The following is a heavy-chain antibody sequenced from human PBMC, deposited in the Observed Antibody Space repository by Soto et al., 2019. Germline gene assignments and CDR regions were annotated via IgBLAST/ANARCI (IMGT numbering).Heavy chain of an antibody. CDR2: IYYRGST. V-gene: IGHV4-39*01. J-gene: IGHJ4*02. CDR3: ARRGSSSWYGY. Sequence: SETLSLTCTVSGGSISSSSYYWGWIRQPPGKGLEWIGSIYYRGSTYYNPSLKSRVTISVDTSKNQFSLKLSSVTAADTAVYYCARRGSSSWYGYWGQGTLVTV. D-gene: IGHD6-13*01. CDR1: GGSISSSSYY.